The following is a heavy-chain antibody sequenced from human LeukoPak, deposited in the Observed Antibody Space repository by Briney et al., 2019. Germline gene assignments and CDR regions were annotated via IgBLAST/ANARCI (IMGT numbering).Heavy chain of an antibody. D-gene: IGHD2-2*01. J-gene: IGHJ5*02. CDR3: ARDPNPDIVVVPAANDWFDP. CDR1: GYTFTGYY. V-gene: IGHV1-2*02. Sequence: ASVKVSCKASGYTFTGYYMHWVRQAPGQGLEWMGWINPNSGGTNYAQKFQGRVTMTRDTSISTAYMELSRLRSDDTAVYYCARDPNPDIVVVPAANDWFDPWGQGTLVTVSS. CDR2: INPNSGGT.